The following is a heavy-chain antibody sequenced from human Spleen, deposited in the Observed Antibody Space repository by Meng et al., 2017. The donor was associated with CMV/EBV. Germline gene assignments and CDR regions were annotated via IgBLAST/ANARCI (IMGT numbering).Heavy chain of an antibody. CDR1: GCSISSRNL. V-gene: IGHV4-4*02. D-gene: IGHD2-21*02. CDR2: IYHSGST. J-gene: IGHJ4*02. Sequence: QVQLQESGPGLVKPSGTLSLTCAGRGCSISSRNLWTWFRQVPGKGLEWIGEIYHSGSTNYNPSLKSRVTISVDKFKNQFSLKLGSVTAADTAVYYCARIERRRILKYCGSDCSTTDYWGQGTLVTVSS. CDR3: ARIERRRILKYCGSDCSTTDY.